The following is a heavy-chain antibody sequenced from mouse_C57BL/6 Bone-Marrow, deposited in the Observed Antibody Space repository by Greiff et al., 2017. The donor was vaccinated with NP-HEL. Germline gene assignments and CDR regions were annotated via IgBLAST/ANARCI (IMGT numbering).Heavy chain of an antibody. J-gene: IGHJ3*01. Sequence: EVMLVESGGGLVKPGGSLKLSCAASGFTFSSYAMSWVRQTPEKRLEWVATISDGGSYTYYPDNVKGRLTISRDNAKNNLYLQMSHLKSEDTAMYYCARGLWLRRRAAWFAYWGQGTLVTVSA. V-gene: IGHV5-4*03. CDR3: ARGLWLRRRAAWFAY. CDR1: GFTFSSYA. D-gene: IGHD2-2*01. CDR2: ISDGGSYT.